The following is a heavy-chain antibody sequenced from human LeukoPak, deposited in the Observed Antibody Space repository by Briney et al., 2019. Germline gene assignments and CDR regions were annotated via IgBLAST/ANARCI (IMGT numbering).Heavy chain of an antibody. CDR2: INHSGST. J-gene: IGHJ4*02. V-gene: IGHV4-34*01. D-gene: IGHD3-22*01. Sequence: PSETLSLTCAVYGGSFSGYCWSWIRQPPGKGLEWIGEINHSGSTSYNPSLKSRVTISVDTSKNQFSLKLSSVTAADTAVYYCAREGWDYYDSSGYYCFDYWGQGTLVTVSS. CDR3: AREGWDYYDSSGYYCFDY. CDR1: GGSFSGYC.